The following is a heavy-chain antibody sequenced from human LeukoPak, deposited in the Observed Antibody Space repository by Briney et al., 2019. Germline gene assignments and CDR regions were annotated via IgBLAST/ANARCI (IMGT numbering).Heavy chain of an antibody. CDR1: GDSISSSTYY. CDR3: ARGYHHFWSAYYYNSYFDH. V-gene: IGHV4-39*01. CDR2: LYYSGTT. J-gene: IGHJ4*02. Sequence: SETLSLTCSVSGDSISSSTYYWAWIRQPPGTGLEWIGSLYYSGTTYHNPSLMSRVTTSVDTSKNQFSLRLSSVTAADTAVYYCARGYHHFWSAYYYNSYFDHWGQGALVTVSS. D-gene: IGHD3-3*01.